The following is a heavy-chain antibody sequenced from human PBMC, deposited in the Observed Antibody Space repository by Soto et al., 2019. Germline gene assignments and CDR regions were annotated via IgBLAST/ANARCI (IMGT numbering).Heavy chain of an antibody. CDR3: ARESIRYYFDY. J-gene: IGHJ4*02. CDR1: GGSISSYY. D-gene: IGHD2-21*01. Sequence: KLPETLSLTCTVSGGSISSYYWSWIRQPAGKGLEWLGRIYTSGTTNYNPSLKSRVTMSVDTSKNQFSLKVSSVTAADTAVYYCARESIRYYFDYWGQGSLVTVSS. CDR2: IYTSGTT. V-gene: IGHV4-4*07.